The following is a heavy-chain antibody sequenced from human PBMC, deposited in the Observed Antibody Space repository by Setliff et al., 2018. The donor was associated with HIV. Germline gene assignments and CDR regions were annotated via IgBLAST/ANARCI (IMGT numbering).Heavy chain of an antibody. J-gene: IGHJ4*02. V-gene: IGHV4-39*07. D-gene: IGHD6-19*01. Sequence: SETLSLTCIVSGESISSKNYYWGWIRQPPGKGLEWIGSIYYSGSAYYNPSFKSRVTLSVDTSENQFSLRLSSVTAADTAVYFCARGGTVSADFDSWGQGTLVTVSS. CDR2: IYYSGSA. CDR1: GESISSKNYY. CDR3: ARGGTVSADFDS.